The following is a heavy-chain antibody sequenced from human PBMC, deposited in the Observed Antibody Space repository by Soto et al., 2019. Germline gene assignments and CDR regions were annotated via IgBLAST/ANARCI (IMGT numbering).Heavy chain of an antibody. D-gene: IGHD3-22*01. CDR1: GGSISSSSYY. CDR3: ARGAYDSSGYYPEGHDAFDI. J-gene: IGHJ3*02. Sequence: QLQLQESGPGLVKPSETLSLTCTVSGGSISSSSYYWGWIRQPPGKGLEWIGSIYYSGSTYYNPSLKSRVTISVDTSKTQFSLKLSSVTAADTAVYYCARGAYDSSGYYPEGHDAFDIWGQGTMVTVSS. CDR2: IYYSGST. V-gene: IGHV4-39*01.